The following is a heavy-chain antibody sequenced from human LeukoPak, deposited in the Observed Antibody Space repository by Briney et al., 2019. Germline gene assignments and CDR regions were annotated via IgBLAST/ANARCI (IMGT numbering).Heavy chain of an antibody. CDR3: ARDRVGPAGPDY. V-gene: IGHV3-48*03. CDR2: ISNNGKTI. Sequence: PGGSLRLSCAASGFIFSSYEMNWVRQAPGKGLEWISYISNNGKTIFYSDSVKGRFTISRDNAKNSLFLQMNSLRAEDTAIYYCARDRVGPAGPDYWGQGTLVTVSS. J-gene: IGHJ4*02. D-gene: IGHD1-26*01. CDR1: GFIFSSYE.